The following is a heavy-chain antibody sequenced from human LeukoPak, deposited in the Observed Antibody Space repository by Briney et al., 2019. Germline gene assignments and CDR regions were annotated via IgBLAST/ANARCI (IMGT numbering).Heavy chain of an antibody. CDR2: ISWNSGSI. V-gene: IGHV3-9*01. D-gene: IGHD6-19*01. Sequence: QPGRSPRLSCAASGFTFDDYAMHWVRQAPGKGLEWVSGISWNSGSIGYADSVKGRFTISRDNAKNSLYLQMNSLRAEDTALYYCAKDMGSGWVFDYWGQGTLVTVSS. CDR1: GFTFDDYA. CDR3: AKDMGSGWVFDY. J-gene: IGHJ4*02.